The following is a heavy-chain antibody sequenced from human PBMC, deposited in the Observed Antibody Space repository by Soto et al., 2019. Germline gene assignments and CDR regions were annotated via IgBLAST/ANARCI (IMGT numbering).Heavy chain of an antibody. D-gene: IGHD6-13*01. Sequence: PSETLSLTCTVFGGYVSSGADYWSWIRQPPGKGLEWIGYMFHSGITSYSPSLNSRVTILPNTSKNQFSLKLSSVTAADTAVYYCATLTSSWPYYFDYWGQGSLVTVS. CDR2: MFHSGIT. J-gene: IGHJ4*02. V-gene: IGHV4-61*08. CDR3: ATLTSSWPYYFDY. CDR1: GGYVSSGADY.